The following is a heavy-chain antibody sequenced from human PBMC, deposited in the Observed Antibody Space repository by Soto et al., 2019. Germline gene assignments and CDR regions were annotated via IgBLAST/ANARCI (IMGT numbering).Heavy chain of an antibody. J-gene: IGHJ6*02. CDR1: EFTFSSYA. CDR3: AKGPSALDYYGMDV. CDR2: ISGSGGST. Sequence: EVQLLESGGRLAQPGGSLRLSCAASEFTFSSYAMSWVRQAPGKGLEWVSAISGSGGSTYYADSVKGRLTTSRDNSKNTLYRQMNSLRAEDTAVYYCAKGPSALDYYGMDVWGQGTTVTVSS. V-gene: IGHV3-23*01.